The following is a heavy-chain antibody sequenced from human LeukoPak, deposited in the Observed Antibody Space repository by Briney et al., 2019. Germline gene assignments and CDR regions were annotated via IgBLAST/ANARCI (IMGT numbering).Heavy chain of an antibody. CDR3: ARRLGAAGTTLHY. CDR1: GYTFTSSA. V-gene: IGHV1-8*01. CDR2: MNPNSGNT. D-gene: IGHD6-13*01. Sequence: ASVKVSCKPSGYTFTSSATNWPRHATGQGLEWMGWMNPNSGNTGYAQNFQGRVTMTRNTSISTAYMELSSLTSEDSAVCYCARRLGAAGTTLHYWGQGTLVTVSS. J-gene: IGHJ4*02.